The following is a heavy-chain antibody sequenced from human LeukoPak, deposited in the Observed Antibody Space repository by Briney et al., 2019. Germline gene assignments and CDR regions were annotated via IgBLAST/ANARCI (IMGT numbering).Heavy chain of an antibody. CDR3: ARFVYGSGSYSMRGPFDY. CDR2: IYHSGIT. CDR1: GGSISTYY. Sequence: SETLSLTCTLSGGSISTYYWSWIRQPPGKGLEWIGYIYHSGITNYNPSLKSRVTISVDTSKSQFSLKLSSVTAADTAMYYCARFVYGSGSYSMRGPFDYWGQGTLVTVSS. D-gene: IGHD3-10*01. J-gene: IGHJ4*02. V-gene: IGHV4-59*08.